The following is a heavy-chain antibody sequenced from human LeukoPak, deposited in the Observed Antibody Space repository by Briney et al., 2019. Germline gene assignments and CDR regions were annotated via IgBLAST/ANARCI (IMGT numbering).Heavy chain of an antibody. V-gene: IGHV1-46*01. CDR1: GYTFTSLN. CDR2: INPSGGST. Sequence: ASVKVSCKASGYTFTSLNMHWVRQAPGQGLEWMGIINPSGGSTSYAQKFQERVTMTRDTSTNTVYMELSSLRSDDTAVYYCARDTSNWSNDYWGQGTLVTVSS. D-gene: IGHD6-13*01. J-gene: IGHJ4*02. CDR3: ARDTSNWSNDY.